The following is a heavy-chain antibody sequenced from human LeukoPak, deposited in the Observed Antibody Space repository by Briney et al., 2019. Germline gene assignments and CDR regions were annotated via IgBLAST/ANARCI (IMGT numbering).Heavy chain of an antibody. CDR2: INWSSGSI. J-gene: IGHJ4*02. Sequence: PGRSLRLSCAASGFTFDDYAMHWVRQAPGKGLEWVSGINWSSGSIGYADSVKGRFTISRDNAKNSLYLHMSSLTAEDTGLYYCARDDSGPAYWGQGTLVTVSS. D-gene: IGHD6-19*01. CDR1: GFTFDDYA. CDR3: ARDDSGPAY. V-gene: IGHV3-9*01.